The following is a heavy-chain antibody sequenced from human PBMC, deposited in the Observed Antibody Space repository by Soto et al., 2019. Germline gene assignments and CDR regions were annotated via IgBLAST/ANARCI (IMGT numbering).Heavy chain of an antibody. Sequence: PGGSQRLSSAASGFTFRSYGMNWVRQAPGKGLEWVSYISSSSSTIYYADSVKGRFTISRDNAKNSLYLQMNSLRDEDTAVYYCARDEASYDFWSGYYWALDYWGQGTLVTVSS. CDR2: ISSSSSTI. V-gene: IGHV3-48*02. CDR1: GFTFRSYG. CDR3: ARDEASYDFWSGYYWALDY. D-gene: IGHD3-3*01. J-gene: IGHJ4*02.